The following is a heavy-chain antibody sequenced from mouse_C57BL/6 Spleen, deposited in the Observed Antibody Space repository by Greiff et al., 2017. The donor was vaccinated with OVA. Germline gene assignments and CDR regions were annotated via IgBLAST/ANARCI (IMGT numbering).Heavy chain of an antibody. Sequence: VQLQQPGAELVRPGSSVKLSCKASGYTFTSYWMAWVKQRPGQGLEWIGNIYPSDSETHYNQKFKDKATLTVDKSSSTAYMQLSSLTSEDSAVYYCARGGTAQAVFAYWGQGTLVTVSA. D-gene: IGHD3-2*02. V-gene: IGHV1-61*01. J-gene: IGHJ3*01. CDR3: ARGGTAQAVFAY. CDR2: IYPSDSET. CDR1: GYTFTSYW.